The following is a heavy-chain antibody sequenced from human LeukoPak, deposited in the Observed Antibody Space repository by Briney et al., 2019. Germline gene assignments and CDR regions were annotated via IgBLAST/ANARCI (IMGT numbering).Heavy chain of an antibody. Sequence: GGSLRLSCAASEFTFNRYWMSWVRQAPGKGLEWVANIRHDGSEAHYVDSVKGRFTISRDNAKNSLSLQMNSLNVDDTGVYFCTRDALFGSGRTHLDFWSQGTLVSVSS. CDR3: TRDALFGSGRTHLDF. V-gene: IGHV3-7*04. D-gene: IGHD3-10*01. J-gene: IGHJ4*02. CDR1: EFTFNRYW. CDR2: IRHDGSEA.